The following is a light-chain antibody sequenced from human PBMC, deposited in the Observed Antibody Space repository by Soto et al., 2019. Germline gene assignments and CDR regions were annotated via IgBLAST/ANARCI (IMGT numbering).Light chain of an antibody. V-gene: IGKV1-5*01. J-gene: IGKJ2*01. CDR2: DAS. Sequence: DIQMTQSPSTLSASVGDRVTITCRASQSISSWLAWYQQKPGKAPKLLIYDASSLESGVPSRFSGSGSGTEFTLTISSLQPDDFATYYCQQYNSYSLLIYTFGQGTKLEIK. CDR1: QSISSW. CDR3: QQYNSYSLLIYT.